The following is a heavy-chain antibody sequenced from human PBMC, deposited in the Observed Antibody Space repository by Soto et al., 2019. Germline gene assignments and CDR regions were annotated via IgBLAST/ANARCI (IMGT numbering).Heavy chain of an antibody. Sequence: QVQLVESGGGVVQPGRSLRLSCAASGFTLSNFAMHWVRQAPGKGLEWVAVVSCGGTDTYYADSVKGRFTISRDNSKNTVHLQLNSPRTQDTAVYYCARDPVHDGNEYSTFHDWGQGNLVTVSS. V-gene: IGHV3-30-3*01. CDR3: ARDPVHDGNEYSTFHD. CDR1: GFTLSNFA. J-gene: IGHJ1*01. D-gene: IGHD2-8*01. CDR2: VSCGGTDT.